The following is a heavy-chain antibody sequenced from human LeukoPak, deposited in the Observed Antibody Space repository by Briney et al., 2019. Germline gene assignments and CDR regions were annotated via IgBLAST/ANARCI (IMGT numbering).Heavy chain of an antibody. CDR3: ARDRGSSRSDC. CDR1: GFTVSTNY. CDR2: IYTGGTT. J-gene: IGHJ4*02. Sequence: GGSLRLSCAASGFTVSTNYMSWVRQAPGKGLEWVSVIYTGGTTYYADSVKGRFTISRDNSKNTLYLQMNSLRAEDTAVYYCARDRGSSRSDCWGQGTLVTVSS. D-gene: IGHD6-13*01. V-gene: IGHV3-66*01.